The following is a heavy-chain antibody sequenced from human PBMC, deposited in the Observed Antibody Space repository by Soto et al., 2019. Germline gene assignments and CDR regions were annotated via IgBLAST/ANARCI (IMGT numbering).Heavy chain of an antibody. CDR3: ALVYYDSSGPWGMDV. CDR1: GVSIRSDY. J-gene: IGHJ6*02. V-gene: IGHV4-59*08. CDR2: IYYSGST. Sequence: SDTLSLTCTVSGVSIRSDYGLGIPQPPGKGLEWIGYIYYSGSTNYNPSLKSRVTISVDTSKNQFSLKLSSVTAADTAVYYCALVYYDSSGPWGMDVWGQGTTVTVS. D-gene: IGHD3-22*01.